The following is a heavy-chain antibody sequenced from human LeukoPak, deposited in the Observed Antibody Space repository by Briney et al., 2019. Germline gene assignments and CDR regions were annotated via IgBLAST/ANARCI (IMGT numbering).Heavy chain of an antibody. D-gene: IGHD3-10*01. CDR1: GFTFSSYG. CDR3: ATDRTTGSYYNDAFDI. V-gene: IGHV3-23*01. Sequence: GGSLRLSCAASGFTFSSYGMSWVRQAPGKGLEWVSAISGSGGRTYYADSVKGRVTISRDNSKNTLYLQINSLRAEDTAVFYCATDRTTGSYYNDAFDIWGQGTMVTVSS. CDR2: ISGSGGRT. J-gene: IGHJ3*02.